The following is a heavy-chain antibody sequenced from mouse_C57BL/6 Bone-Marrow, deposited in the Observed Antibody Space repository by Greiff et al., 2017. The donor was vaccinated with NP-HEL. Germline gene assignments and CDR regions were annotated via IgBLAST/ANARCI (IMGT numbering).Heavy chain of an antibody. CDR2: IWSGGST. V-gene: IGHV2-2*01. D-gene: IGHD1-1*01. Sequence: VQLKQSGPGLVQPSQSLSITCTVSGFSLTSYGVHWVRQSPGKGLEWLGVIWSGGSTDYNAAFISRLSISKDNSKSQVFFKMNSLQADDTAIYYCASPYGRVWYFDVWGTGTTVTVSS. J-gene: IGHJ1*03. CDR1: GFSLTSYG. CDR3: ASPYGRVWYFDV.